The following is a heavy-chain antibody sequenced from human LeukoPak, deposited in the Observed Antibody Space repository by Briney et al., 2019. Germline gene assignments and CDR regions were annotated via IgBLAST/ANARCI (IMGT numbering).Heavy chain of an antibody. CDR2: IYYSGST. CDR3: ARGVAAAGPPRGWFDP. J-gene: IGHJ5*02. CDR1: GGSISSSSYY. D-gene: IGHD6-13*01. V-gene: IGHV4-39*07. Sequence: SETLSLTCTVSGGSISSSSYYWGWIRQPPGKGLEWIGSIYYSGSTYYNPSLKSRVTISVDTSKNQFSLKLSSVTAADTAVYYCARGVAAAGPPRGWFDPWGQGTLVTVSS.